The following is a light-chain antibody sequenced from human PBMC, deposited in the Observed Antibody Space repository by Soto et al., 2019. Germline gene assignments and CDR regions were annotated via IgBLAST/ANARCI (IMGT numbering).Light chain of an antibody. CDR2: GAS. CDR3: QQYGGSPYT. V-gene: IGKV3-20*01. CDR1: QYIATSY. Sequence: EIVLTQSPGTLSLSPGEGATLSCRSSQYIATSYLAWYQQRRGQAPRLLIYGASGRATGIPDRFSGSGSGTDFTLTISRLEPEDFAVYYCQQYGGSPYTFGQGTTVEIK. J-gene: IGKJ2*01.